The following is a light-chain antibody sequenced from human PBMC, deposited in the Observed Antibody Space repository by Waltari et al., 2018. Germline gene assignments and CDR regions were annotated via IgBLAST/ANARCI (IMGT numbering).Light chain of an antibody. V-gene: IGLV1-47*01. CDR1: SSNFDTIY. J-gene: IGLJ3*02. CDR3: ATWDDSLSAWV. Sequence: QSVLTQPPSASGTPGQRVTVSCSGSSSNFDTIYLYWYQQHPGTAPPLLIYRNNKRPAGVLYRFSGSKSCTPASLAISGLRSEDEADYYCATWDDSLSAWVFGGGTKLTVL. CDR2: RNN.